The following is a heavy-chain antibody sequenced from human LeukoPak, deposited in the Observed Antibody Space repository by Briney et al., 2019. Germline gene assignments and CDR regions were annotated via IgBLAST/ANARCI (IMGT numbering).Heavy chain of an antibody. V-gene: IGHV3-20*04. J-gene: IGHJ6*03. CDR1: GFTFEDYG. CDR3: ARDFSCSSTSCYTWYYYYYMDV. Sequence: AGESLRLSCAASGFTFEDYGMSWVRQAPGKGLEWVSGINWNGGRTGYADSVKGRFTISRDNAKNSLYLQMNSLRAEDTALYYCARDFSCSSTSCYTWYYYYYMDVWGKGTTVTVSS. D-gene: IGHD2-2*02. CDR2: INWNGGRT.